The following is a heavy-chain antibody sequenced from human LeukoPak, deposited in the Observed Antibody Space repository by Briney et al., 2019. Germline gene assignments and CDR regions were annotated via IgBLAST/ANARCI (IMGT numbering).Heavy chain of an antibody. V-gene: IGHV3-74*01. Sequence: PGGSLRLSCAASGFDLSAYWMHWVRQVPGKGLVWVSRKSSDGSNTNYADSVKGRFTVSRDNAKNTLYLQMNSLRVEDTAVYYCARGRGPYGWFDPWGQGTLSPSPQ. J-gene: IGHJ5*02. CDR1: GFDLSAYW. D-gene: IGHD3-10*01. CDR3: ARGRGPYGWFDP. CDR2: KSSDGSNT.